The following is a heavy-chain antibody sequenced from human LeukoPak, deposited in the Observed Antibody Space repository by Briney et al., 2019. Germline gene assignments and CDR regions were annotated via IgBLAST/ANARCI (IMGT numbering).Heavy chain of an antibody. D-gene: IGHD3-10*01. CDR2: IYHSGSA. J-gene: IGHJ4*02. V-gene: IGHV4-4*02. CDR1: SASISSSNR. CDR3: ARDGDTRAPTY. Sequence: SETLSLTRALSSASISSSNRQTRTRQPPAKGLEWIGEIYHSGSANYNPSLKSRITISVDKSKNQFSLKLNSVTAADTAVYYCARDGDTRAPTYWGQGTLVTVSS.